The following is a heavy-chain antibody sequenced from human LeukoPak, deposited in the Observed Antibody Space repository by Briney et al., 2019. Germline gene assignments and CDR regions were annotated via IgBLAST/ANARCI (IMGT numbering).Heavy chain of an antibody. CDR1: GFTFDDYA. CDR3: AEGNLGASTSAFDI. J-gene: IGHJ3*02. CDR2: ISWNSGSI. V-gene: IGHV3-9*01. D-gene: IGHD1-26*01. Sequence: GGSLRLSCAASGFTFDDYAMHWVRQAPGNGLEWVSGISWNSGSIGYADSMKGRFTISRDNAKNSLYLQMNSLRAEDTALYYCAEGNLGASTSAFDIWGQWTMVTVSS.